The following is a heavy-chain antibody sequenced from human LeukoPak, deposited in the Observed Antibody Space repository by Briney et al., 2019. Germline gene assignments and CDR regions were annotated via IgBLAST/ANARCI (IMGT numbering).Heavy chain of an antibody. CDR3: ARYGGEVTTPEYYFDY. CDR2: IYYSGST. Sequence: SETLSLTCTVSGGSISSSSYYWGWIRQPPGKGLEWIGSIYYSGSTYYNPSLKSRVTISVDTSKNQFSLKLSSVTAADTAVYYCARYGGEVTTPEYYFDYWGQGTLVTVSS. J-gene: IGHJ4*02. V-gene: IGHV4-39*01. CDR1: GGSISSSSYY. D-gene: IGHD4-11*01.